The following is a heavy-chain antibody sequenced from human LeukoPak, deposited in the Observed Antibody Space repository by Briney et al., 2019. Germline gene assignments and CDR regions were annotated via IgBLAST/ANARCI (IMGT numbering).Heavy chain of an antibody. CDR2: VDHTGST. D-gene: IGHD3-10*01. J-gene: IGHJ4*02. CDR1: DDSITMYY. Sequence: SETLSLTCSVSDDSITMYYWTWIRQPPGKGLEWIGYVDHTGSTNFNPSLNGRVSISRDTSKNQFSLKLSSVTAADTAVYYCARHVLLWFGAPVWFDYWGQGTLVTVSS. V-gene: IGHV4-59*08. CDR3: ARHVLLWFGAPVWFDY.